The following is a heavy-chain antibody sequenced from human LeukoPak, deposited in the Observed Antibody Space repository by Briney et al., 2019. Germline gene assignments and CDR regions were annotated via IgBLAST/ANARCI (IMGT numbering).Heavy chain of an antibody. D-gene: IGHD3-22*01. Sequence: SGTLSLTCAVSGGSISSSNWWSWVRQPPGKGLEWIGEIYHSGSTNYNPSLKSRVTISVDKSKNQFSLKLSSVTAADTAVYYCARDTLAYDSSGYYPPNFDYWGQGTLVTVSS. CDR2: IYHSGST. J-gene: IGHJ4*02. CDR3: ARDTLAYDSSGYYPPNFDY. CDR1: GGSISSSNW. V-gene: IGHV4-4*02.